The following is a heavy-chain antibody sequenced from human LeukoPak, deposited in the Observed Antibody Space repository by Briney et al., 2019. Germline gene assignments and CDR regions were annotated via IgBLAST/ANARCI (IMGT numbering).Heavy chain of an antibody. D-gene: IGHD3-10*01. Sequence: GESLKISCKVSGYSFISFWIGWVRQMPGKGLEWMGSVYPGDSDTKYSPSFQGQVIISADKSISTAYLQWSSLKASDTAIYYCARLGFTIKGRNFDFWGQGTLVTVSS. J-gene: IGHJ4*02. CDR2: VYPGDSDT. CDR3: ARLGFTIKGRNFDF. CDR1: GYSFISFW. V-gene: IGHV5-51*01.